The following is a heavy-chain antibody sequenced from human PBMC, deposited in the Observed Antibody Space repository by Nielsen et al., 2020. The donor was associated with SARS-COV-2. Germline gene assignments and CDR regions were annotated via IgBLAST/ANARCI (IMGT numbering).Heavy chain of an antibody. Sequence: GESLKISCKASGYSFTNYWIGWVRQMHGKGLEWMGVISHGDSDTRYSPAFQGQVTISADQSITTAYLQWSSLKASDTAIYYCARQGRFCSRTTCSRNYFDSWGQGTLVTVSS. CDR3: ARQGRFCSRTTCSRNYFDS. D-gene: IGHD2-2*01. CDR1: GYSFTNYW. V-gene: IGHV5-51*01. CDR2: ISHGDSDT. J-gene: IGHJ4*02.